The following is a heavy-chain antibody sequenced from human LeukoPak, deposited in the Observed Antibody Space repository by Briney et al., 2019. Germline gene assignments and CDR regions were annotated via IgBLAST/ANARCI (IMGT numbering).Heavy chain of an antibody. Sequence: SETLSLTCTVSGDSITSYSWSWIRRPPGTGLEWIGYIYYSGSTNYNPSLKSRVTISVDTSKNQFSLKLSSVTAADTAVYYCARRLHYYYDSSGSMSDAFDIWGQGTMVTVSS. CDR1: GDSITSYS. J-gene: IGHJ3*02. CDR2: IYYSGST. D-gene: IGHD3-22*01. CDR3: ARRLHYYYDSSGSMSDAFDI. V-gene: IGHV4-59*01.